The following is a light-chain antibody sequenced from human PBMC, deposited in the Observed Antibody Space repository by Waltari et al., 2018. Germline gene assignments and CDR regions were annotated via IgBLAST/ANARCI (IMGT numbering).Light chain of an antibody. CDR3: VSHGGANNFWV. V-gene: IGLV2-8*01. J-gene: IGLJ3*02. CDR2: EVN. CDR1: SSDVGAYDH. Sequence: QSALTQPPSASGSPGQSVTISCTGTSSDVGAYDHVSWYQQHPHQAPKLLIYEVNRRPSGVPARCSGSKSGNTASLTVSGLQADDEAHYYCVSHGGANNFWVFGGGTMLTVL.